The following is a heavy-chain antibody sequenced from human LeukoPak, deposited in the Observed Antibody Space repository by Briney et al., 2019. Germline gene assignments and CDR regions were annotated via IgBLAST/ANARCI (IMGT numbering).Heavy chain of an antibody. D-gene: IGHD3-16*01. CDR1: GGSISSSNYY. J-gene: IGHJ6*03. CDR2: ISYSGST. CDR3: ARHRRLGEFPYYMDV. Sequence: PSETLSLTCTVSGGSISSSNYYWGWIRQPPGKGLEWIGYISYSGSTYYNPSLKSRVTISIDTSKNQFSLKLSSVTAADTAVYYCARHRRLGEFPYYMDVWGKGTTVTISS. V-gene: IGHV4-39*01.